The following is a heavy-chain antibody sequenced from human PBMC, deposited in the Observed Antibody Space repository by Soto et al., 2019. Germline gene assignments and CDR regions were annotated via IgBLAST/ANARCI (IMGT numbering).Heavy chain of an antibody. CDR3: ARDRGIAARRSHTWFDL. CDR2: IITIFGTA. J-gene: IGHJ5*02. D-gene: IGHD6-6*01. Sequence: QVQLVQSGAEVKKPWSSVKVSCKASGGTFSSYAISWVRQAPGQGLEWMGGIITIFGTANYAQKFQGRVTITADEATSTAYMELSSLRSEATAVYYCARDRGIAARRSHTWFDLWGQGTLVTVSS. CDR1: GGTFSSYA. V-gene: IGHV1-69*01.